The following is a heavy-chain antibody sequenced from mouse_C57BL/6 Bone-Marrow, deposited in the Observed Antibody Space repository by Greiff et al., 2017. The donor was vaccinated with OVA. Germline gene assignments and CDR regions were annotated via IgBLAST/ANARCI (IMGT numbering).Heavy chain of an antibody. Sequence: QVQLQQSGAELARPGASVKLSCKASGYTFTSYGISWVKQRTGQGLEWIGEIYPRSGNTYYNEKFKGKATLTADKSSSTAYMELRSLTDEDSAVYFCARSGTAQATLIFDYWGQGTTLTVSS. J-gene: IGHJ2*01. CDR1: GYTFTSYG. V-gene: IGHV1-81*01. CDR3: ARSGTAQATLIFDY. D-gene: IGHD3-2*02. CDR2: IYPRSGNT.